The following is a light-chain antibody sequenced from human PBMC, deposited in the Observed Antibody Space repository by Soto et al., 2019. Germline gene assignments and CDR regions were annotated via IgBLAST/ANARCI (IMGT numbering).Light chain of an antibody. CDR1: SSDIGYYNY. Sequence: QSVLTQPASVSGSPGQSITISCTGASSDIGYYNYVSWYQQHPGKAPKLIIYEVSTRPSGVSNRFSGSKSANTASLTISGLQAEDEADYHFTSYTTSSTVVFGAGTKVTVL. CDR2: EVS. J-gene: IGLJ1*01. CDR3: TSYTTSSTVV. V-gene: IGLV2-14*01.